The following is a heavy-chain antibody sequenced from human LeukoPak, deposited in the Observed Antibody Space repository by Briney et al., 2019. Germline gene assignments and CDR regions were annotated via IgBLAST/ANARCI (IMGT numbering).Heavy chain of an antibody. J-gene: IGHJ4*02. CDR1: GFSLSTSGVG. V-gene: IGHV2-5*02. D-gene: IGHD4-11*01. CDR3: AHMIYSNSYFDY. CDR2: IYWDDDK. Sequence: SGPTLVNPTQTLTLTCTFSGFSLSTSGVGVGWIRLPPGRALEWLALIYWDDDKRYSPSLKSGLTITKDTSRNQVVLTMTNMDPVDTATYYCAHMIYSNSYFDYWGQGTLVTVSS.